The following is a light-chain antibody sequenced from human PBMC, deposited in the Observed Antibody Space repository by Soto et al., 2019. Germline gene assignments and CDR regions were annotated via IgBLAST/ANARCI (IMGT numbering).Light chain of an antibody. Sequence: EIVLTQSPATLSLSPGERATLSCRASQSVSSYLAWYQQKPGQAPRLLIYDASNRATGIPARFSGSGSGTDFTLTISSLEPEDFAVYYCQQYNDYWTFGQGTKVDIK. CDR1: QSVSSY. J-gene: IGKJ1*01. CDR2: DAS. V-gene: IGKV3-11*01. CDR3: QQYNDYWT.